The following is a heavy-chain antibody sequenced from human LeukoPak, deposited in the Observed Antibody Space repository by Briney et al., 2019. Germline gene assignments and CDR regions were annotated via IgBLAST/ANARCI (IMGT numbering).Heavy chain of an antibody. CDR2: IYYSGST. D-gene: IGHD3-10*01. V-gene: IGHV4-30-4*01. CDR3: ARGTPGGLWFGSYYFDY. CDR1: GGSISSGDYY. J-gene: IGHJ4*02. Sequence: PSQSLSLTCTVSGGSISSGDYYWSWIRQPPGKGLEWIGYIYYSGSTYYNPSLKSRVTISVDTSKNQSSLKLSSVTAADTAVYYCARGTPGGLWFGSYYFDYWGQGTQVTVSS.